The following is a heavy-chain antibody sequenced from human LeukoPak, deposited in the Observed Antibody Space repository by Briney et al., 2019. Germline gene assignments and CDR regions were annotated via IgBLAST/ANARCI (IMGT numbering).Heavy chain of an antibody. Sequence: GGSLRLSCAASGFTFSSYSMNWVRQAPGKGLEWVSYISSSSSTIYYADSVKGRFTISRDNSKNTLYLQMNSLRAEDTAVYYCANNYGDDSVQYDYWGQGTLVTVSS. CDR3: ANNYGDDSVQYDY. CDR1: GFTFSSYS. V-gene: IGHV3-48*01. D-gene: IGHD4-17*01. CDR2: ISSSSSTI. J-gene: IGHJ4*02.